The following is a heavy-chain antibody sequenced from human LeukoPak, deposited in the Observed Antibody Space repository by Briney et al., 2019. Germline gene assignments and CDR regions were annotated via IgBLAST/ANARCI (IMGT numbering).Heavy chain of an antibody. Sequence: ASVKVSCKASGYTFTSYDISWVRQAPGQGLEWMGWISAYNGNTKNAQKLQGRVTMTTDTSTRTAYMELRSLRSDEAAVYYCATDSSGYFGDYWGQGTLVTVSS. CDR3: ATDSSGYFGDY. CDR2: ISAYNGNT. D-gene: IGHD3-22*01. V-gene: IGHV1-18*01. J-gene: IGHJ4*02. CDR1: GYTFTSYD.